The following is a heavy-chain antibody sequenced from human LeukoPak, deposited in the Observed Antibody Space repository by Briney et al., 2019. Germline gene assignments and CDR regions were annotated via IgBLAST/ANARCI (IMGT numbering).Heavy chain of an antibody. V-gene: IGHV3-21*01. D-gene: IGHD6-13*01. J-gene: IGHJ6*04. CDR3: ATLPGIAAAGTYYGMDV. Sequence: GGSLRLSCAASGFTFSSYSMNWVRQAPGKGLEWVSSISSSSSYIYYADSVKGRFTISRDNAKNSLYLQMNSLRAEDTAVYYCATLPGIAAAGTYYGMDVWGKGTTVTVSS. CDR1: GFTFSSYS. CDR2: ISSSSSYI.